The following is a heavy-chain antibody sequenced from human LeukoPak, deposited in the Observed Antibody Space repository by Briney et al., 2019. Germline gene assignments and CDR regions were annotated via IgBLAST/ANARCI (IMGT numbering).Heavy chain of an antibody. CDR2: IHTAGDT. D-gene: IGHD2-21*02. Sequence: GSLRLSCAASGFTFSNYDMHWVRQATGEGLEWVSSIHTAGDTHYSGSAKGRFIISRENVKNSLYLQMNSLRAEDTAVYYCARGSCGYGDCYRALNIWGQGTIVTVSS. J-gene: IGHJ3*02. V-gene: IGHV3-13*01. CDR3: ARGSCGYGDCYRALNI. CDR1: GFTFSNYD.